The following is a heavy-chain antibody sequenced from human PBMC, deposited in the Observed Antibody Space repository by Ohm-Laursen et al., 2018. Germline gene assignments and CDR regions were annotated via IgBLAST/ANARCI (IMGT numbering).Heavy chain of an antibody. CDR3: ARGLSGNVY. Sequence: GSLRLSCSASGFTFGDYAMNWVRQAPGKGLEWVSSVSSSSSYIYYADSVKGRFTISRDNAKNSLYLQMNSLRAEDTAVYYCARGLSGNVYWGQGTLVTVSS. J-gene: IGHJ4*02. V-gene: IGHV3-21*01. CDR2: VSSSSSYI. D-gene: IGHD3-10*01. CDR1: GFTFGDYA.